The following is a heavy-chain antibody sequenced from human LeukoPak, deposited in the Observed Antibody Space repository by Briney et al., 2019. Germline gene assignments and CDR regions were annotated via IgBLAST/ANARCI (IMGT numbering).Heavy chain of an antibody. CDR2: ISYDGSNK. Sequence: GGSLRLSCAASGFTFSSYGMHWVRQAPGKGLEWVAVISYDGSNKYYADSVKGRFTISRDNSKNTLYLQVNSLRAEDTAVYYCAKDRDFWSGYGMDVWGQGTTVTVSS. J-gene: IGHJ6*02. D-gene: IGHD3-3*01. CDR3: AKDRDFWSGYGMDV. CDR1: GFTFSSYG. V-gene: IGHV3-30*18.